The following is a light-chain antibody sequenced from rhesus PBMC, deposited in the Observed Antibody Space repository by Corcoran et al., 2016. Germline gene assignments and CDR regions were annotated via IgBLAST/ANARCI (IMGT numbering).Light chain of an antibody. CDR3: QQHNSAPYS. CDR1: QGISSW. CDR2: KAS. Sequence: DIQMTQSPSSLSASVGDRVTITCRASQGISSWLARYQQKPGKAPKPLIYKASSLHTGVPSRFSGSGSGTHFTLTISSLQPEDFATYSCQQHNSAPYSFGQGTKVEIK. J-gene: IGKJ2*01. V-gene: IGKV1-21*01.